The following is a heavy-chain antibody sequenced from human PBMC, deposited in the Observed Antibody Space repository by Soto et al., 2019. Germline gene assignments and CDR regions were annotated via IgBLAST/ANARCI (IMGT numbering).Heavy chain of an antibody. CDR2: IIPIFGTA. CDR3: ARLGSMVRGSMDV. D-gene: IGHD3-10*01. CDR1: GGTFSSYA. V-gene: IGHV1-69*01. Sequence: QVQLVQSGAAVKKPGSSVKVSCKASGGTFSSYAISWVRQAPGQGLEWMGGIIPIFGTANYAQQFQGRVAITAGASTSTAYMERSSLRYEDTAVDYCARLGSMVRGSMDVWGQGTTVTVAS. J-gene: IGHJ6*02.